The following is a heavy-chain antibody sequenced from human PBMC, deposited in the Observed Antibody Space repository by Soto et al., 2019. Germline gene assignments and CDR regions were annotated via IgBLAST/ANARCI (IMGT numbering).Heavy chain of an antibody. Sequence: ASVKVSCKASGYTFTSYDINWVRHATGQGLEWMGWMNPNSGNTGYAQKLQGRVTMTRNTSISTAYMELSSLRSEDTAVYYCARGRWYSSSSPTDYWGQGTLVTVSS. D-gene: IGHD6-6*01. CDR2: MNPNSGNT. V-gene: IGHV1-8*01. J-gene: IGHJ4*02. CDR1: GYTFTSYD. CDR3: ARGRWYSSSSPTDY.